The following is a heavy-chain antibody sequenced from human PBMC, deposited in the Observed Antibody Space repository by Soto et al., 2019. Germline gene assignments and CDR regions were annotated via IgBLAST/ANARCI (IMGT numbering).Heavy chain of an antibody. V-gene: IGHV4-59*01. CDR2: IYYSGST. D-gene: IGHD3-3*01. J-gene: IGHJ6*03. Sequence: SETLSLTCTVSGGSISSYYWSWIRQPPGKGLEWIGYIYYSGSTNYNPSLKSRVTISVDTSKNQFSLKLSSVTAADTAVYYCARDSGRNYDFWSGYSAYYYYYMDVWGKGTTVTVSS. CDR1: GGSISSYY. CDR3: ARDSGRNYDFWSGYSAYYYYYMDV.